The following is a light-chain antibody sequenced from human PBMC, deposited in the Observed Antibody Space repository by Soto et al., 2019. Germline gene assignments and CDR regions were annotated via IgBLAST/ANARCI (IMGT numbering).Light chain of an antibody. J-gene: IGLJ1*01. CDR2: SVS. CDR1: SSDVGAYNY. CDR3: NSYTSSSTYV. Sequence: QSALTQPASVSGSPGQSITISCIGTSSDVGAYNYVSWYQQHPGKAPKLMIYSVSNRPSGVSNRFSGSKSGNTATLTISGLQPEDEADYYCNSYTSSSTYVFGTGTKVTVL. V-gene: IGLV2-14*01.